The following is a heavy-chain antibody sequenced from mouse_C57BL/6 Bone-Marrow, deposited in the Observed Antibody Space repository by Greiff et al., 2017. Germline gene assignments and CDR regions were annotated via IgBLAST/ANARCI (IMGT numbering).Heavy chain of an antibody. V-gene: IGHV1-69*01. CDR2: IDPSDSYT. D-gene: IGHD2-2*01. CDR1: GYTFTSYW. J-gene: IGHJ3*01. Sequence: QVQLQQSGAELVMPGASVKLSCKASGYTFTSYWMHWVKQRPGQGLEWIGDIDPSDSYTNYNQKFKGKSTLTVDKSSSTAYMQLSSLTSEDSAVYYCARSDDYGYDEPSGWGKGTLVTVSA. CDR3: ARSDDYGYDEPSG.